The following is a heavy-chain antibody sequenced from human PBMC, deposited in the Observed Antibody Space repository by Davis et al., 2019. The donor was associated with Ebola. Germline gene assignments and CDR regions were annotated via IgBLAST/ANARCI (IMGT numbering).Heavy chain of an antibody. V-gene: IGHV3-66*02. CDR1: GFTFSSYE. Sequence: GGSLRLSCAASGFTFSSYEMNWVRQAPGKGLEWVAVIQSGGGTYYADSVKGRFTISRDNSKNTLYLQMNSLRVEDTAVYYCARDHSWAGYFDDWGQGTLVTVSS. CDR2: IQSGGGT. J-gene: IGHJ4*02. D-gene: IGHD6-13*01. CDR3: ARDHSWAGYFDD.